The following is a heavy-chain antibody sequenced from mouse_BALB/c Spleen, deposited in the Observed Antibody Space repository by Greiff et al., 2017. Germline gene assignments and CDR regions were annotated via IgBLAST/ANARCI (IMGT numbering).Heavy chain of an antibody. V-gene: IGHV7-1*02. CDR3: ARDAGIRDYYAMDY. Sequence: EVNVVESGGGLVQPGGSLRLSCATSGFTFSDFYMEWVRQPPGKRLEWIAASRNKANDYTTEYSASVKGRFIVSRDTSQSILYLQMNALRAEDTAIYYCARDAGIRDYYAMDYWGQGTSVTVSS. D-gene: IGHD2-4*01. J-gene: IGHJ4*01. CDR1: GFTFSDFY. CDR2: SRNKANDYTT.